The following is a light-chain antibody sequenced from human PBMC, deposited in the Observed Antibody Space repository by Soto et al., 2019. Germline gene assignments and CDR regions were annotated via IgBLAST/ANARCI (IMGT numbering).Light chain of an antibody. CDR1: QSISTW. Sequence: DIQMTQSPSTVSASVGDGVTITCRASQSISTWLAWYQQKPGKAPKLLIYDASTLESGVPSGFSGSGSGTEFTLTISSLQPDDCATYYCQQYNSYPSTFGQGTKLEIK. J-gene: IGKJ2*01. V-gene: IGKV1-5*01. CDR2: DAS. CDR3: QQYNSYPST.